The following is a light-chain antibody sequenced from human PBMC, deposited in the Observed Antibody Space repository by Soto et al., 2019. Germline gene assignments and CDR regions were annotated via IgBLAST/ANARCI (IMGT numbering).Light chain of an antibody. CDR2: DVR. CDR1: SSDVGGYNY. CDR3: SSYTSSSTVI. V-gene: IGLV2-14*01. Sequence: QSALTQPASVSGSPGQSITISCTGTSSDVGGYNYISWYQQHPGKAPKFIIYDVRNRPSGVSNRFSGSRSGNTASLTISGIQAEDEADEYCSSYTSSSTVIFGGGTKLTVL. J-gene: IGLJ2*01.